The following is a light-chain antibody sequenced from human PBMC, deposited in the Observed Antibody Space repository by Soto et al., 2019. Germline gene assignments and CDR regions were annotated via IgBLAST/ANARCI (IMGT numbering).Light chain of an antibody. CDR3: QQYNNWRT. CDR2: DPS. CDR1: QSVSSN. J-gene: IGKJ1*01. V-gene: IGKV3-15*01. Sequence: EIVMTQSPATLSVSPGERATLSCRASQSVSSNLAWYQQKPGQAPRLLIYDPSTRATGIPARISGSGSGTEFTLTISSLQSEDFAVYYCQQYNNWRTFGQGTKVDIK.